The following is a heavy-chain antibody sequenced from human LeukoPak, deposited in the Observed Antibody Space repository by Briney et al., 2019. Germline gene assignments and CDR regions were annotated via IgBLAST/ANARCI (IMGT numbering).Heavy chain of an antibody. CDR2: INRDGSST. CDR3: ARGAAAGTPLFDY. D-gene: IGHD6-13*01. Sequence: GGSLRLSCAASGFTFSSYWMHWVRQAPGKGLVWVSRINRDGSSTSYADSVKCRFTTSSDNATTTLYLQMNSLRAADTAAYYCARGAAAGTPLFDYWGQGTLVTVSS. V-gene: IGHV3-74*01. J-gene: IGHJ4*02. CDR1: GFTFSSYW.